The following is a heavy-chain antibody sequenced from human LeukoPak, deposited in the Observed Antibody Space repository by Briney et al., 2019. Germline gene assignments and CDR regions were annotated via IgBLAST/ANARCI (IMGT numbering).Heavy chain of an antibody. J-gene: IGHJ4*02. CDR1: GYTSTGYY. V-gene: IGHV1-2*06. CDR3: ARYSGSYLIDY. D-gene: IGHD1-26*01. CDR2: INPNSGGT. Sequence: ASVKVSCXASGYTSTGYYMHWVRQARGQGLEWMGRINPNSGGTNYAQKFQGRVTMTRDTSISTAYMELSRLRSDDTAVYYCARYSGSYLIDYWGQGTLVTVSS.